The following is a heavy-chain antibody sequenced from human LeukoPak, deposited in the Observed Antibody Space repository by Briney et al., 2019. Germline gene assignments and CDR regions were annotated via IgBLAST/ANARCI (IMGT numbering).Heavy chain of an antibody. CDR1: GFTFSSYS. Sequence: GGSLRLSCAASGFTFSSYSMNWVRQAPGKGLEWVSSISSSSSYIYYADSVKGRFTISRDNAKNSLYLQMNSLRAEDMAVYYCARDGYYDSSGYYIWRGFDYWGQGTLVTVSS. CDR2: ISSSSSYI. D-gene: IGHD3-22*01. CDR3: ARDGYYDSSGYYIWRGFDY. V-gene: IGHV3-21*01. J-gene: IGHJ4*02.